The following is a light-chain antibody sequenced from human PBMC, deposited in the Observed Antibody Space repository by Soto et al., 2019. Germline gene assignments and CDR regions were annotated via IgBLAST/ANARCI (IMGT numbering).Light chain of an antibody. CDR1: QSVTSNY. CDR2: GAS. CDR3: QQYGSSAPST. Sequence: EIVLTQSPGTLSLSPGEGATLSCRASQSVTSNYLAWYQHKPGQAPSLLIYGASSRATGIPDRFSGSGSGTDFTLTISRLEPEDFAMYDCQQYGSSAPSTFGQGTRLEIE. J-gene: IGKJ5*01. V-gene: IGKV3-20*01.